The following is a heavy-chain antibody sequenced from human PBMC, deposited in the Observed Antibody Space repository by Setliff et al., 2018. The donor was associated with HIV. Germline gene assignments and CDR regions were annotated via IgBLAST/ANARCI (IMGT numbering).Heavy chain of an antibody. CDR2: FYSNGNT. D-gene: IGHD6-6*01. Sequence: LRLSCAASGFIVSSNYINWVRQAPGKGLEWVSVFYSNGNTYYADSVKGRFTISRDNSKNTVYLQMNSLRAEDTAVYYCARDGMSSHYYYGMDVWGQGTTVTVSS. CDR3: ARDGMSSHYYYGMDV. CDR1: GFIVSSNY. J-gene: IGHJ6*02. V-gene: IGHV3-53*01.